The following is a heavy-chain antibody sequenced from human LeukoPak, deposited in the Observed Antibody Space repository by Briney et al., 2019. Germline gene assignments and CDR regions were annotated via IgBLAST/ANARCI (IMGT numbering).Heavy chain of an antibody. J-gene: IGHJ4*02. CDR2: IKEDGTET. CDR1: GFIFSSNW. CDR3: AKEGRSLQTY. Sequence: GGSLRLSCAACGFIFSSNWMSWGRLAPGKGLEWVANIKEDGTETYYVDSVKGRFTISRDNAKNSFYLQMNSLRVEDTAVYYCAKEGRSLQTYWGQGTLVTVSS. V-gene: IGHV3-7*03. D-gene: IGHD5-24*01.